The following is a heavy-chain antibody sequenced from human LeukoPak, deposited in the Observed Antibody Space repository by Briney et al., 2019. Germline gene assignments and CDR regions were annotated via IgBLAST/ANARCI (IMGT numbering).Heavy chain of an antibody. CDR3: ARDSDYGGNSLPLDY. CDR1: GFTFDDYG. D-gene: IGHD4-23*01. CDR2: INWSGGST. Sequence: GGSLRLSCAASGFTFDDYGMSWVRQAPGKGLEWVSGINWSGGSTGYADSVKGRFTISRDNAKNSLYLQMNSLRAEDTALYHCARDSDYGGNSLPLDYWGQGTLVTVSS. J-gene: IGHJ4*02. V-gene: IGHV3-20*01.